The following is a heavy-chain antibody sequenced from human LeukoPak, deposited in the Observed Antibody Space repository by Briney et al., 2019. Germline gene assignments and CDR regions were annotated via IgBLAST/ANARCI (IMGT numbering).Heavy chain of an antibody. CDR2: MNQDGSAK. CDR1: GFTFSDSW. CDR3: ATYTHWVAGDV. J-gene: IGHJ6*02. V-gene: IGHV3-7*01. D-gene: IGHD3-16*01. Sequence: PGGSLRLSCAASGFTFSDSWMSWVRLAPGKGLEWVANMNQDGSAKGYVDSVKGRFTISRDNARNSLYLQMSSLRPEDTAVYYCATYTHWVAGDVWGQGTTVTVSS.